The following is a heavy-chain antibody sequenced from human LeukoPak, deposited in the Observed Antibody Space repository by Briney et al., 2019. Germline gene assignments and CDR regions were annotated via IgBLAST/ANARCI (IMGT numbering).Heavy chain of an antibody. Sequence: GASVKVSCKASGYNFTDFYIHWVRQATGQGLEWLGWINPNSGGTHYAQKFQDRVTMTRDTSTSSDYMELSGLKSDDTAMYYCARIRSLESTYYGFRSGLHTGSAFDIWGQGTMVTVSS. D-gene: IGHD3-3*01. CDR2: INPNSGGT. CDR1: GYNFTDFY. J-gene: IGHJ3*02. CDR3: ARIRSLESTYYGFRSGLHTGSAFDI. V-gene: IGHV1-2*02.